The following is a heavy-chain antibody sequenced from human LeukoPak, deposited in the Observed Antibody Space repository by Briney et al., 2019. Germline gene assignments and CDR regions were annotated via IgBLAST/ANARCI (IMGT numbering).Heavy chain of an antibody. CDR1: GGSISSYY. D-gene: IGHD6-13*01. Sequence: SETLSLTCTVSGGSISSYYWSWIRQPPGKGLEWIGYIYYSGSTNYNPSLKSRVTISVDTSKNQFSLKLSSVTAADTAVYYCARVLAAEGYYYYMDVWGKGTTVTVSS. CDR2: IYYSGST. V-gene: IGHV4-59*01. CDR3: ARVLAAEGYYYYMDV. J-gene: IGHJ6*03.